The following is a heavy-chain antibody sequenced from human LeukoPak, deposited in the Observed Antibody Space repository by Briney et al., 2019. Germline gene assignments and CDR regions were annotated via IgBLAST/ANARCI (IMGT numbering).Heavy chain of an antibody. V-gene: IGHV4-39*01. CDR3: ARHSITMVRGVIITPGDLFDY. CDR1: GGSISSSCYY. D-gene: IGHD3-10*01. CDR2: IYYSGST. Sequence: SETLSLTCPVSGGSISSSCYYWGWIRQPPGKGLEWIGRIYYSGSTYYNPSLKSRVTISVDTSKNQFSLKLSSVTAADTAVYYCARHSITMVRGVIITPGDLFDYWGQGTLVTVSS. J-gene: IGHJ4*02.